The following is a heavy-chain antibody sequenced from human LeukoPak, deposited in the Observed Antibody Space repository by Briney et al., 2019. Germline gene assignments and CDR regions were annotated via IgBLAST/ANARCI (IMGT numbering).Heavy chain of an antibody. Sequence: PSETLSLTCTVSGGSISNYYWSWIRQPPGKGLEWIGYIYYSGSTNYNPSLKSRVTISVDTSKNQFSLKLSSVTAADTAVYYCARASSGWLQLHYYFDYWGQGTLVTVSS. CDR3: ARASSGWLQLHYYFDY. D-gene: IGHD5-24*01. J-gene: IGHJ4*02. V-gene: IGHV4-59*12. CDR2: IYYSGST. CDR1: GGSISNYY.